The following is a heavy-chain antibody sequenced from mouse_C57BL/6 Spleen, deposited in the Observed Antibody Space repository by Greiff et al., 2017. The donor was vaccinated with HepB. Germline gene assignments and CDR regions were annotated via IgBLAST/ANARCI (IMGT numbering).Heavy chain of an antibody. CDR2: IYPRSGNT. D-gene: IGHD1-1*01. J-gene: IGHJ1*03. Sequence: VQLQQSGAELARPGASVKLSCKASGYTFTSYGISWVKQRPGQGLEWIGEIYPRSGNTYYNEKFKGKATLTADKSSSTAYMELSSLTSEDSAVYWCSTPVVSGYLDVWGTGTTVTVSS. V-gene: IGHV1-81*01. CDR3: STPVVSGYLDV. CDR1: GYTFTSYG.